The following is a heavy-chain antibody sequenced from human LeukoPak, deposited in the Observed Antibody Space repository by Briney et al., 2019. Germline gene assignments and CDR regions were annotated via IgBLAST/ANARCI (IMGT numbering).Heavy chain of an antibody. CDR3: ARVYYSRSYDYWYFDL. D-gene: IGHD6-13*01. J-gene: IGHJ2*01. CDR2: IYYSGNT. CDR1: GGSIRSYY. Sequence: PSETLSLTCSVSGGSIRSYYWTWIRQPPGKGLEWIGYIYYSGNTNYNPSLQSRVTISVDTSKNQFSLKLSSVSAADTAVYYCARVYYSRSYDYWYFDLWGRGTLVTVSS. V-gene: IGHV4-59*01.